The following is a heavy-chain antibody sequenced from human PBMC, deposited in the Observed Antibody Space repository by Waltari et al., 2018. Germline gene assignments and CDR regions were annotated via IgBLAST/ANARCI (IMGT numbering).Heavy chain of an antibody. CDR2: IFYSGST. CDR1: GDSIRRSSYY. D-gene: IGHD3-22*01. V-gene: IGHV4-39*01. J-gene: IGHJ5*02. Sequence: QVQLQESGPGLVKPSETLSLTCTVSGDSIRRSSYYWGWIRQTPGKGLEWIGSIFYSGSTYYNPSLRSRVTISRDTSKNQFSLKVTSVTAADTAVYYCARKYHSSGYYFLGWFDPWGQGTLVTVSS. CDR3: ARKYHSSGYYFLGWFDP.